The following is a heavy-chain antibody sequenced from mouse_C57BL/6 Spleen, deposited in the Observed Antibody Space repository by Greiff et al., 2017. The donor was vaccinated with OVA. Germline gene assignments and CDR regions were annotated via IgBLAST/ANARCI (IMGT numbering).Heavy chain of an antibody. CDR2: INYDGSST. CDR1: GFTFSDYY. J-gene: IGHJ1*03. CDR3: ARVVDDYDRDWYFDV. V-gene: IGHV5-16*01. D-gene: IGHD2-4*01. Sequence: EVKLMESEGGLVQPGSSMKLSCTASGFTFSDYYMAWVRQVPEKGLEWVANINYDGSSTYYLDSLKSRFIFSRDNAKNILYLQMSSLKSEDTATYYCARVVDDYDRDWYFDVWGTGTTVTVSS.